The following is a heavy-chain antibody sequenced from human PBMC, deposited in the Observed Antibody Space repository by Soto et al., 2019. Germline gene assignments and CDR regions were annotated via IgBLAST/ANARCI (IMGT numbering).Heavy chain of an antibody. V-gene: IGHV3-30*18. CDR2: ISYDGSNK. CDR1: GFTFSSYG. Sequence: QVQLVESGGGVVQPGRSLRLSCAASGFTFSSYGMHWVRQAPGKGLEWVAVISYDGSNKYYADSVKGRFTISRDNSKNTRYLQMNSLRAEDTAVYYCAKDPSGGDYDYYYMDVWGKGTTVTVAS. CDR3: AKDPSGGDYDYYYMDV. J-gene: IGHJ6*03. D-gene: IGHD3-10*01.